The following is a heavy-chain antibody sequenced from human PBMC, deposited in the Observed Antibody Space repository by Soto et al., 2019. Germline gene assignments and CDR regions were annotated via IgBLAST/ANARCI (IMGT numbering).Heavy chain of an antibody. CDR3: ASQMYFFDSSGYFPPPI. D-gene: IGHD3-22*01. V-gene: IGHV3-30*03. Sequence: PGGSMRLSCAASGIPFRSYWMHWVRQAPGKGLEWITLISYDEATTFYADSVKGRFTISRDDSKNVSYLQMDSLRREDTGVYFCASQMYFFDSSGYFPPPIWGQGTLVTVSS. CDR1: GIPFRSYW. J-gene: IGHJ4*02. CDR2: ISYDEATT.